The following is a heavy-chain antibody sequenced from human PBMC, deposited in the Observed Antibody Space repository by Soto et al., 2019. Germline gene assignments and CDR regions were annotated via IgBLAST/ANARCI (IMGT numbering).Heavy chain of an antibody. CDR2: ISAYNGNT. V-gene: IGHV1-18*01. CDR1: GYTFTSYG. D-gene: IGHD6-19*01. CDR3: ARDRFSRYSSGLTDAFDI. Sequence: GASVKVSCKASGYTFTSYGISWVRQAPGQGLEWMGWISAYNGNTNYAQKLQGRVTMTTDTSTSTAYMELRSLRSDDTAVYYCARDRFSRYSSGLTDAFDIWGQGTMVTVS. J-gene: IGHJ3*02.